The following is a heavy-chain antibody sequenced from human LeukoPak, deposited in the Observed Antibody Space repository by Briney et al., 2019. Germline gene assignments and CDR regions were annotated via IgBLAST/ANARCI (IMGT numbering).Heavy chain of an antibody. V-gene: IGHV1-2*02. CDR2: INPNSGGT. CDR3: TSRAESRGDAFDI. J-gene: IGHJ3*02. Sequence: ASVKVSCKASGYTFTGYYMHWVRQAPGQGLEWMGWINPNSGGTNYAQKFQGRVTMTRDTSISTAYMELSRLRSDDTAVYYCTSRAESRGDAFDIWGQGTMVTVSS. CDR1: GYTFTGYY.